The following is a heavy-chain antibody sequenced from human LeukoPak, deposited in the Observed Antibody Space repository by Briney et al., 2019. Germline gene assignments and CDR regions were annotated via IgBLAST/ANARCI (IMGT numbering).Heavy chain of an antibody. CDR1: GSTFSSYE. CDR2: ISSSGSTI. Sequence: GGSLRLSCAASGSTFSSYEMNWVRQAPGKGLEWVSYISSSGSTIYYADSVKGRFTISRDNAKNSLYLQMDSLRAEDTAVYYCARGYGDYRRYYYYGMDVWGKGTTVTVSS. D-gene: IGHD4-17*01. J-gene: IGHJ6*04. CDR3: ARGYGDYRRYYYYGMDV. V-gene: IGHV3-48*03.